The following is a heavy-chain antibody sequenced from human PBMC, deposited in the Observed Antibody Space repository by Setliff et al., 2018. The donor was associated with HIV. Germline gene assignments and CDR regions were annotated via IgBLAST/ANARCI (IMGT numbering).Heavy chain of an antibody. CDR2: IYVGDSDV. CDR3: GRYASGSYYFDY. J-gene: IGHJ4*02. D-gene: IGHD3-10*01. Sequence: GESLKISCAGSGFNMAAYWIAWVRQMPGEGLEWMGIIYVGDSDVRYGPSFQGQVTISADKSITTAYLQWSSLKASDTAIYYCGRYASGSYYFDYWGQGTLVTVSS. CDR1: GFNMAAYW. V-gene: IGHV5-51*01.